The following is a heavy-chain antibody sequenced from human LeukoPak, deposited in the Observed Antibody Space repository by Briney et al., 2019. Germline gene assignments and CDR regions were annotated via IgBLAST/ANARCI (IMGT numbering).Heavy chain of an antibody. V-gene: IGHV4-61*02. J-gene: IGHJ3*02. Sequence: PSQTLSPTCTVSGGSITSGGYFWSWIRQPAGKGLEWIGRIYTSGSTNYNPSLKSRVTILVDTSKNQFSLKLSSVTAADTAVYYCARDERDSSPGAFDIWGQGTMVTVSS. CDR3: ARDERDSSPGAFDI. CDR1: GGSITSGGYF. CDR2: IYTSGST. D-gene: IGHD2/OR15-2a*01.